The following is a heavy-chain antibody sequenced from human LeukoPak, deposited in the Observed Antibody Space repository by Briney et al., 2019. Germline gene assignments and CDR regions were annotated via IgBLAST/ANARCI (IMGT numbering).Heavy chain of an antibody. CDR3: ARGSGQELGFDF. CDR2: INPNSGGT. CDR1: VYTFTGYY. J-gene: IGHJ4*02. D-gene: IGHD6-25*01. V-gene: IGHV1-2*02. Sequence: ASVKVSCKASVYTFTGYYMHWVRQAPGQGLEWRGWINPNSGGTNYAQKFQGRVTMTRDTSISTADMELSRHRSDDTAVYYCARGSGQELGFDFWGQGTLVTVSS.